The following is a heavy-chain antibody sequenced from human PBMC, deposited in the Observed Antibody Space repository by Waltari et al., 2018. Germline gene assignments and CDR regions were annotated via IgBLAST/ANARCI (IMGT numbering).Heavy chain of an antibody. CDR1: ADTCTLLY. D-gene: IGHD3-10*02. V-gene: IGHV1-2*02. J-gene: IGHJ5*02. CDR3: ARAYVKWFDP. Sequence: HVRLVQSGAAVEKRGAALTACCQASADTCTLLYLHWVRQAPREWLEWMGWIDPKSCNTKYEQKFQGMFTITSDTSINTAYIDLSRLRSDDTALYYCARAYVKWFDPWGQGSLVIVSS. CDR2: IDPKSCNT.